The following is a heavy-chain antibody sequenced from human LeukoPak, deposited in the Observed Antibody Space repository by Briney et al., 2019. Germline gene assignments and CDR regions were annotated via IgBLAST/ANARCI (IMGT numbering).Heavy chain of an antibody. CDR3: ARPGYSSSWYLFDY. Sequence: ASVKVSCKASGGTFGSYAISWVRQAPGQGLEWMGRIIPILGIANYAQEFQGRVTITADKSTSTAYMELSSLRSEDTAVYYCARPGYSSSWYLFDYWGQGTLVTVSS. CDR2: IIPILGIA. D-gene: IGHD6-13*01. CDR1: GGTFGSYA. V-gene: IGHV1-69*04. J-gene: IGHJ4*02.